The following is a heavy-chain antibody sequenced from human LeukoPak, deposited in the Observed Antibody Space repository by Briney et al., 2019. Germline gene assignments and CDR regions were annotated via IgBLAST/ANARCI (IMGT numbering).Heavy chain of an antibody. Sequence: GESLKISCKASGYIFSDYRIGWVRQVPGKGLEWMGIVYPRDSDTNYSPSFQGHVTISVDKSISTAYLQWSSLKASDIAIYYCASGSSSSWYDYWGQGTLVTVSS. J-gene: IGHJ4*02. CDR1: GYIFSDYR. V-gene: IGHV5-51*01. D-gene: IGHD6-13*01. CDR2: VYPRDSDT. CDR3: ASGSSSSWYDY.